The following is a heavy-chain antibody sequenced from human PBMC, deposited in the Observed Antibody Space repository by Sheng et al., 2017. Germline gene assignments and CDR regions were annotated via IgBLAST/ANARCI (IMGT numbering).Heavy chain of an antibody. V-gene: IGHV3-30*04. Sequence: QVQLVESGGGVVQPGRSLRLSCAASGFRIRSNVMHWVRQAPGKGLEWVAVISYDGSNKYYADSVKGRFTISRDNSKNTLFLQMNSLRAEDTAVYYCARDGLYDDILTGYYRGGGFDYWGQGTLVTVSS. J-gene: IGHJ4*02. CDR2: ISYDGSNK. CDR3: ARDGLYDDILTGYYRGGGFDY. D-gene: IGHD3-9*01. CDR1: GFRIRSNV.